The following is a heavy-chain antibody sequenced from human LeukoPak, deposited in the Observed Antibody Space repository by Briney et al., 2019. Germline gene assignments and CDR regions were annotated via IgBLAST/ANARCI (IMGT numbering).Heavy chain of an antibody. V-gene: IGHV5-51*01. D-gene: IGHD5-12*01. J-gene: IGHJ5*02. CDR2: IYPGDSDT. CDR1: GYSFTNYW. Sequence: GESLKISCKGSGYSFTNYWIAWVRQMPGKGLEWMGIIYPGDSDTRYSPSFQGQVTISADKSISTAYLQWSSLKASDTAMYYCARLVGYSGYEGGGAWFDPWGQGTLVTVSS. CDR3: ARLVGYSGYEGGGAWFDP.